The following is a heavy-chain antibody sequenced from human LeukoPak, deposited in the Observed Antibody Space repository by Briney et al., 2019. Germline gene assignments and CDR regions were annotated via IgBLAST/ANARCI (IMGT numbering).Heavy chain of an antibody. CDR1: GFTFSSYE. Sequence: GRSLRLSCAASGFTFSSYEMTWVRQAPGMGLEWVSYISGSGSTTNYADSVKGRFTISRDNAKNSLYLQMNSLRAEDTAVYYCARAITNYGYIFDYWGQGTLVTVSS. CDR2: ISGSGSTT. V-gene: IGHV3-48*03. CDR3: ARAITNYGYIFDY. D-gene: IGHD5-18*01. J-gene: IGHJ4*02.